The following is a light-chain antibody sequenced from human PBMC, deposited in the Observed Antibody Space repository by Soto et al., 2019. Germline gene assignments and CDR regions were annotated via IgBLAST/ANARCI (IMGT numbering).Light chain of an antibody. CDR1: QSVSSH. Sequence: DIVLTQSPATLPLSPGERATLSCRASQSVSSHLAWYQQKPGQAPRLLIYDASNRATGIPGRFTGSGSGTDFTLTISSLGPEDSAVYYCHQRINWPRTFGQGTKLEIK. J-gene: IGKJ2*01. V-gene: IGKV3-11*01. CDR2: DAS. CDR3: HQRINWPRT.